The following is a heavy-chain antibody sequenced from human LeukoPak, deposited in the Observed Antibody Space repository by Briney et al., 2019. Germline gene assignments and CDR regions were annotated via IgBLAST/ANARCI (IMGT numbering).Heavy chain of an antibody. CDR1: GFSLSTSGMC. Sequence: SGPTLVNPTQALTLTCTFSGFSLSTSGMCVSWIRQPPGKGLEWIGYIYYSGSTYYNSSLKSRVTISVDTSKNQFSLKLSSVAAADTAVYFCARIVRTGTNYIDYWGQGTLVTVSS. V-gene: IGHV4-30-4*08. CDR3: ARIVRTGTNYIDY. D-gene: IGHD1-7*01. CDR2: IYYSGST. J-gene: IGHJ4*02.